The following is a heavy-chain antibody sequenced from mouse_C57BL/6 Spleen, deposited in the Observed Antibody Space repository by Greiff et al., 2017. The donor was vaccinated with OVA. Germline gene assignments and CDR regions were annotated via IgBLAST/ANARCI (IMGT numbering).Heavy chain of an antibody. CDR2: IYPSDSET. Sequence: QVHVKQPGAELVRPGSSVKLSCKASGYTFTSYWMDWVKQRPGQGLEWIGNIYPSDSETHYNQKFKDKATLTVDKSSSTAYMQLSSLTSEDSAVYYCARWDYGSWWYFDVWGTGTTVTVSS. CDR3: ARWDYGSWWYFDV. CDR1: GYTFTSYW. J-gene: IGHJ1*03. V-gene: IGHV1-61*01. D-gene: IGHD1-1*01.